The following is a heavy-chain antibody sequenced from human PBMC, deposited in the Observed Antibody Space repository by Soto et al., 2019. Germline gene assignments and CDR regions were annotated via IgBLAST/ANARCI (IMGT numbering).Heavy chain of an antibody. CDR2: ISAGGRSI. J-gene: IGHJ3*02. D-gene: IGHD3-10*01. CDR1: GFSFTSYT. CDR3: PRSTPGNPFDI. V-gene: IGHV3-21*01. Sequence: ESGGGLVKPGGSLRVSCAASGFSFTSYTMNWVRQAPGKGLEWVASISAGGRSIYYADSLKGRSTVSRDNAKSSLYLQMNSLRAEDTAVYYCPRSTPGNPFDIWGQGTMVTVSS.